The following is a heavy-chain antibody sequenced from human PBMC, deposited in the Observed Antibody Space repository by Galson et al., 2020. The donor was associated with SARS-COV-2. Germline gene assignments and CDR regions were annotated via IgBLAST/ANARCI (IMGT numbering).Heavy chain of an antibody. CDR3: ARIDSSGCRGNY. V-gene: IGHV2-70*04. CDR2: IDWDDDN. J-gene: IGHJ4*02. CDR1: GFSLRNSGMR. D-gene: IGHD6-19*01. Sequence: ESGPTLVNPPQTLTLTCTFSGFSLRNSGMRVNWIRQPQGKALEWLARIDWDDDNHYTTSLKTRLTISKDTSKNQVVLTMTDMDPVDTATYYCARIDSSGCRGNYWGQGTLVTVSS.